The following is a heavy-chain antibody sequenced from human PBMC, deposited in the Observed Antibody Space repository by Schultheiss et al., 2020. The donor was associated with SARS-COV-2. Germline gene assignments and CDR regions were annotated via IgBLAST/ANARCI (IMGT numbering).Heavy chain of an antibody. V-gene: IGHV4-34*01. CDR2: INHSGST. CDR3: ARVRAGYDSSGHPDY. D-gene: IGHD3-22*01. CDR1: GGSFSGYY. Sequence: SETLSLTCAVYGGSFSGYYWSWIRQPPGKGLEWIGEINHSGSTNYNPSLKSRVTISVDTSKNQFSLKLSSVTAADTAVYYCARVRAGYDSSGHPDYWGQGTLVTVSS. J-gene: IGHJ4*02.